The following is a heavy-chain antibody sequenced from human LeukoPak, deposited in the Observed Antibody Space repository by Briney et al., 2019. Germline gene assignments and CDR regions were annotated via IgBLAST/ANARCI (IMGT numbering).Heavy chain of an antibody. J-gene: IGHJ5*02. D-gene: IGHD2-2*01. CDR1: GFSFNTYA. CDR2: ISYDGSDP. CDR3: AKLGCSSTRCYINS. V-gene: IGHV3-30*18. Sequence: GGSLRLSCAASGFSFNTYAMRWVRQAPGKGLEWVAVISYDGSDPYYADSVKGRFTVSRDNSKNTLYLQMNSLRAEDTAVYYCAKLGCSSTRCYINSWGQGTLVTVSS.